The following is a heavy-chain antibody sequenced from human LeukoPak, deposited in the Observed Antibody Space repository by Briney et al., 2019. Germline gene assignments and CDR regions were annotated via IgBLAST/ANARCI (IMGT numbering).Heavy chain of an antibody. CDR2: IDPNSAGT. D-gene: IGHD1-1*01. V-gene: IGHV1-2*02. J-gene: IGHJ4*02. CDR3: AKEVGHNGRFDY. CDR1: GYTFTDYF. Sequence: ASVKVSCTASGYTFTDYFMHWVRQTPGQGLEWMGWIDPNSAGTLYSQKFQGRVSMTRDMSINTIYMELSSLGSDDTAVYYCAKEVGHNGRFDYWGQGTLVTVSP.